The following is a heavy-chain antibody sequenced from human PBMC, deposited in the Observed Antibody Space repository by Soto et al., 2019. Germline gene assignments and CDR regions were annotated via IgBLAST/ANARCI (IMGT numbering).Heavy chain of an antibody. CDR2: INAGNGNT. J-gene: IGHJ4*02. V-gene: IGHV1-3*01. CDR3: ARDWAQLAVEGGFDY. CDR1: GYTFTSYA. D-gene: IGHD6-19*01. Sequence: ASVKVSCKASGYTFTSYAMHWVRQAPGQRLEWMGWINAGNGNTKYSQKFQGRVTITRDTSASTAYMELSSLRSEDTAVYYCARDWAQLAVEGGFDYWGQGTLVTVSS.